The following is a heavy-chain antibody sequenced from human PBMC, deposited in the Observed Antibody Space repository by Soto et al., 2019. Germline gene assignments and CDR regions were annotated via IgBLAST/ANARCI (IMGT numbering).Heavy chain of an antibody. CDR3: ARGPLRGFPAGRIHAFDY. D-gene: IGHD1-26*01. Sequence: SETLSLTCTVSGGSISSRGYYWGWIRQPPGKGLEWIGTIYYSGSTYYNPSLKSRVTISVDTSKNQLSMKLSSVTAADTAVYYFARGPLRGFPAGRIHAFDYWGQGTLVTVSS. V-gene: IGHV4-39*01. J-gene: IGHJ4*02. CDR1: GGSISSRGYY. CDR2: IYYSGST.